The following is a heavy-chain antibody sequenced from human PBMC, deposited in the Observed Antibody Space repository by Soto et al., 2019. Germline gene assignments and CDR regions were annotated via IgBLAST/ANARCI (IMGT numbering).Heavy chain of an antibody. CDR1: GDSVSSNSAA. V-gene: IGHV6-1*01. D-gene: IGHD2-2*01. Sequence: PSQTLSLTCAISGDSVSSNSAAWNWIRQSPSRGLEWLGRTYYRSKWYNDYAVSVKSRITINPDTSKNQFSLQLNSVTPEDTAVYYCAREWDIVVVPAAMLGYYGMDVWGQGTTVTVS. CDR3: AREWDIVVVPAAMLGYYGMDV. CDR2: TYYRSKWYN. J-gene: IGHJ6*02.